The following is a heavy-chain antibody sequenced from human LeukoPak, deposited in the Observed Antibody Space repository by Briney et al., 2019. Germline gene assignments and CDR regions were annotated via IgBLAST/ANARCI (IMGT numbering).Heavy chain of an antibody. Sequence: PSQTLSLTCTVSGGSISSGGYYWSWIRQHPGKGLEWIGYIYYSGSTYYNPSLKSRVTISVDTSKNQFSLKLSPVTAADTAVYYCAGTSIAYEFFDYWGQGTLVTVSS. V-gene: IGHV4-31*03. CDR2: IYYSGST. CDR3: AGTSIAYEFFDY. CDR1: GGSISSGGYY. D-gene: IGHD6-6*01. J-gene: IGHJ4*02.